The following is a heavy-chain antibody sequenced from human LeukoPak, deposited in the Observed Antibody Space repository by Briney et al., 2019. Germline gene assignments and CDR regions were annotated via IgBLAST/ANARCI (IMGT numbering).Heavy chain of an antibody. D-gene: IGHD2-15*01. CDR2: LYHSGTT. Sequence: SETLSLTCTVSGYSIAHGFFWAWIRQPPGGGLEWIGSLYHSGTTYYNTSLKSRISTSVDISKNQFSLKLRLVTAADTAVYYCARVEVPRDINDWYFDLWGRGTRV. V-gene: IGHV4-38-2*02. J-gene: IGHJ2*01. CDR3: ARVEVPRDINDWYFDL. CDR1: GYSIAHGFF.